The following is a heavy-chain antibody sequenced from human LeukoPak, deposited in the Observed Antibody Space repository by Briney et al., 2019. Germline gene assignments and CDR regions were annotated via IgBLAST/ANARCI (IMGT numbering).Heavy chain of an antibody. CDR3: ARDGPGGYCSSTSCYSACDI. J-gene: IGHJ3*02. V-gene: IGHV3-21*01. CDR2: ISSSSSYI. Sequence: GGSLRLSCAASGFTFSSYSMNWVRQAPGKGLEWVSSISSSSSYIYYADSVKGRFTISRDNAKNSLYLQMNSLRAEDTAVYYCARDGPGGYCSSTSCYSACDIWGQGTMVTVSS. D-gene: IGHD2-2*01. CDR1: GFTFSSYS.